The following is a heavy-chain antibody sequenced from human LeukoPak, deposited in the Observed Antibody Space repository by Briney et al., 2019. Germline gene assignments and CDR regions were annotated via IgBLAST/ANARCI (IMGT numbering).Heavy chain of an antibody. J-gene: IGHJ4*02. CDR1: GFNFSKYG. V-gene: IGHV3-30*18. CDR2: MSYDGTIK. Sequence: TGGSLRLSCATSGFNFSKYGMHWVRKAPGKGLEWVAVMSYDGTIKYADSVKGRFTISRDTSKNTVYLQMNSLRAEDTAVYYCAKCRITIFGVADYWGQGTLVTVSS. D-gene: IGHD3-3*01. CDR3: AKCRITIFGVADY.